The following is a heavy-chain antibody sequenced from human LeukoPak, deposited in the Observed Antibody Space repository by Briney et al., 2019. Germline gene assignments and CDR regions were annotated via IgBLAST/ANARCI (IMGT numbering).Heavy chain of an antibody. D-gene: IGHD6-19*01. J-gene: IGHJ6*03. CDR3: ARDGTGYSSGWYLYMDV. Sequence: GGSLRLSCAASGFTVSSNYMSWVRQAPGKGLEWVSVIYSGGSTYYADSVKGRFTISRDNSKNSLYLQMNRLRAEDTAVYYCARDGTGYSSGWYLYMDVWGKGTTVTVSS. CDR1: GFTVSSNY. V-gene: IGHV3-53*01. CDR2: IYSGGST.